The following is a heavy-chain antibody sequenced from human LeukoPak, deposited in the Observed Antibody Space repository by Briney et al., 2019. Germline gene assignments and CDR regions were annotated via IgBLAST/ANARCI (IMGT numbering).Heavy chain of an antibody. CDR1: GFTFSSYS. V-gene: IGHV3-48*01. CDR3: APTPAGYFQH. CDR2: ISSSSTI. J-gene: IGHJ1*01. Sequence: GGSLRLSCAASGFTFSSYSMNWVRQAPGKGLEWVSYISSSSTIYYADSVKGRFTISRDNAKNSLYLQMNSLRAEDTAVYYCAPTPAGYFQHWGQGTLVTVSS. D-gene: IGHD6-13*01.